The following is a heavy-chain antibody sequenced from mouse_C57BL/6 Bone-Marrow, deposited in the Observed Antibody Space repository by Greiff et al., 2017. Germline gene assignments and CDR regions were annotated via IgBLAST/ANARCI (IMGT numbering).Heavy chain of an antibody. D-gene: IGHD1-1*01. CDR2: IRLKSDNYAT. Sequence: EVHLVESGGGLVQPGGSMKLSCVASGFTFSNYWMNWVRQSPEKGLEWVAQIRLKSDNYATHYAESVKGRFTISRDDSKSSVYLQMNNLRAEDTGIYYCTGDGRPWFAYWGQGTLVTVSA. V-gene: IGHV6-3*01. J-gene: IGHJ3*01. CDR3: TGDGRPWFAY. CDR1: GFTFSNYW.